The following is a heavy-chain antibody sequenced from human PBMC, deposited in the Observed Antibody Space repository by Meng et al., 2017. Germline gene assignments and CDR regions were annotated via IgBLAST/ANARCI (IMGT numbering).Heavy chain of an antibody. J-gene: IGHJ4*02. CDR2: ISYDGSNK. V-gene: IGHV3-30*01. CDR1: GFTFSSYA. CDR3: ARSQITYYDILTGYYSFRGPDY. Sequence: GGSLRLSCAASGFTFSSYAMHWVRQAPGKGLEWVAVISYDGSNKYYADSVKGRFTISRDNSKNTLYLQMNSLRAEDTAVYYCARSQITYYDILTGYYSFRGPDYWGQGTLVTVSS. D-gene: IGHD3-9*01.